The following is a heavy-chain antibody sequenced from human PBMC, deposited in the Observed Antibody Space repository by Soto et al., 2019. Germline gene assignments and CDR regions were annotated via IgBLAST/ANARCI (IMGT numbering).Heavy chain of an antibody. CDR3: AREVRGWYKAFDI. CDR2: INPNSGGT. CDR1: GYTFTGYY. Sequence: ASVKVSCKASGYTFTGYYMHWVRRAPGQGLEWMGWINPNSGGTNYAQKFQGWVTMTRDTSISTAYMELSRLRSDDTAVYYCAREVRGWYKAFDIWGQGTMVTVSS. J-gene: IGHJ3*02. D-gene: IGHD6-19*01. V-gene: IGHV1-2*04.